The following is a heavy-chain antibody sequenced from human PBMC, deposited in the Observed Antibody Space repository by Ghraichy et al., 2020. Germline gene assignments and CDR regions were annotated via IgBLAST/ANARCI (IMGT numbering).Heavy chain of an antibody. J-gene: IGHJ3*02. CDR1: GFTFSSYA. CDR2: ISGSGGST. CDR3: AKLSAGGWYYYDSSGYSEDAFDI. D-gene: IGHD3-22*01. V-gene: IGHV3-23*01. Sequence: GGSLRLSCAASGFTFSSYAMSWVRQAPGKGLEWVSAISGSGGSTYYADSVKGRFTISRDNSKNTLYLQMNSLRAEDTAVYYCAKLSAGGWYYYDSSGYSEDAFDIWGQGTMVTVSS.